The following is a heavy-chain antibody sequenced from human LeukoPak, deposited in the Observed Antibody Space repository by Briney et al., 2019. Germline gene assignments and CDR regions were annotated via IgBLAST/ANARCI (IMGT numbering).Heavy chain of an antibody. V-gene: IGHV1-2*02. CDR3: ARDLSGTYQIDY. CDR2: MNPNSGGT. D-gene: IGHD3-10*01. Sequence: ASVKVSCKAPGYTFTDYYMHWVRQAPGQGLEWMGWMNPNSGGTNYPQKFQGRVTMTRDTSINTAYMELSRLRSDDTAMYYCARDLSGTYQIDYWGQGTLVTVSS. CDR1: GYTFTDYY. J-gene: IGHJ4*02.